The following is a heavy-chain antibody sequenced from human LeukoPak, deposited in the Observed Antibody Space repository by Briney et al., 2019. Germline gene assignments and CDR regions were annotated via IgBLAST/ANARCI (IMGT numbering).Heavy chain of an antibody. D-gene: IGHD3-22*01. Sequence: GGSLRLSCAASGFTVSSDYMSWVRQAPGKGLEWVSVIYSGGRTYHADSVKGRFTISRDNSKNMVYFQMNSLRVEDTAVYYCAKARITMIVPDYWGQGTLVTVSS. CDR2: IYSGGRT. J-gene: IGHJ4*02. CDR1: GFTVSSDY. CDR3: AKARITMIVPDY. V-gene: IGHV3-53*01.